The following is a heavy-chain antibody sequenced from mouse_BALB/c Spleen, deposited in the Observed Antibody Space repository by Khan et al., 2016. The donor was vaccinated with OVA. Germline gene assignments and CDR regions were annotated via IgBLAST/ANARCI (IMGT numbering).Heavy chain of an antibody. J-gene: IGHJ3*01. CDR3: ARNWSFAY. V-gene: IGHV5-15*02. D-gene: IGHD4-1*01. Sequence: VQLKQSGGGLVQPGGSRKLSCAASGFTFSDYGMAWVRQAPGKGPEWVAFISNLAYSIYYADTVTGRFTISRENAKNTLYLEMSSLRSEDTAMYYCARNWSFAYWGQGTLVTVSA. CDR2: ISNLAYSI. CDR1: GFTFSDYG.